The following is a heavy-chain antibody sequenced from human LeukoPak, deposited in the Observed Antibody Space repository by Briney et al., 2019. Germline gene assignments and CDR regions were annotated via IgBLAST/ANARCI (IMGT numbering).Heavy chain of an antibody. V-gene: IGHV4-34*01. Sequence: SETLSLTCAVYGGSFSVYYWSWIRQPPGKGLEWIGEINHRGGTNYNPSLKSRVTISVDTSKNQFSLKLSSVTAADTAVYYCAREPSIAAARFDYWGQGTLVTVSS. J-gene: IGHJ4*02. D-gene: IGHD6-13*01. CDR2: INHRGGT. CDR3: AREPSIAAARFDY. CDR1: GGSFSVYY.